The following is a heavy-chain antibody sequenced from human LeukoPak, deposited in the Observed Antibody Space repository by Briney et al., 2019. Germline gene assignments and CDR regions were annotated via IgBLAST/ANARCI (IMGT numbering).Heavy chain of an antibody. J-gene: IGHJ5*02. CDR1: GGSISSYY. CDR3: ARHEVVPAAISWFDP. CDR2: IYYSGST. D-gene: IGHD2-2*02. V-gene: IGHV4-59*08. Sequence: SETLSLTCTVSGGSISSYYWSWIRQPPGKGLEWIGYIYYSGSTNYNPSLKSRVTISVDTSKNRFSLKLSSVTAADTAVYYCARHEVVPAAISWFDPWGQGTLVTVSS.